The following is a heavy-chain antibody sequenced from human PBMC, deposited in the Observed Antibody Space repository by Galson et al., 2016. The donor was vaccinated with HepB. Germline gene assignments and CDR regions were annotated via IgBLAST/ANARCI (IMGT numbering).Heavy chain of an antibody. J-gene: IGHJ4*02. D-gene: IGHD3-10*01. CDR2: ISFDGTNK. Sequence: SLRLSCAASGFTFSRYSMHWVRQAPGKALEWVAVISFDGTNKQFRDSVKGRFTISRDNSKNKLYLHMSSLRAEDTAVYYCREDLGFGETGDYFDHWGQGTLVTVSS. CDR1: GFTFSRYS. CDR3: REDLGFGETGDYFDH. V-gene: IGHV3-30*18.